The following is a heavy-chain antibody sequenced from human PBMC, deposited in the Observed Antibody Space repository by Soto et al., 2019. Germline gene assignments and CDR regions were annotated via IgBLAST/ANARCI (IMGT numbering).Heavy chain of an antibody. D-gene: IGHD3-10*01. CDR3: ARRGPVTYFDY. V-gene: IGHV3-23*01. J-gene: IGHJ4*02. CDR1: GFTFSSYA. CDR2: ISGSGDST. Sequence: GGSLRLSCAASGFTFSSYAMSWVRQAPGKGLEWVSVISGSGDSTYYADSVKGRFTISRDNSKNTLYLQMNSLRAEDTAVYYCARRGPVTYFDYWGQGTLVTVSS.